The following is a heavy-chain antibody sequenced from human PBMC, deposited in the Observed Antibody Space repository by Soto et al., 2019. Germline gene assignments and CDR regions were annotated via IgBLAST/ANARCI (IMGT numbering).Heavy chain of an antibody. CDR2: ISSSSSYI. J-gene: IGHJ4*02. D-gene: IGHD3-22*01. CDR3: ASTLRDPVPVVLFDY. V-gene: IGHV3-21*01. Sequence: GGSLRLSCAASGFTFSSYSMNWVRQAPGKGLEWVSSISSSSSYIYYADSVKGRFTISRDNAKNSLYLQMNSLRAEDTAVYYCASTLRDPVPVVLFDYWGQGTLVTVSS. CDR1: GFTFSSYS.